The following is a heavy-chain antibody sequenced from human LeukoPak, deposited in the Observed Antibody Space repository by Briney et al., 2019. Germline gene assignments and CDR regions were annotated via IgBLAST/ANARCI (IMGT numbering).Heavy chain of an antibody. D-gene: IGHD6-13*01. CDR2: INNGGGGT. V-gene: IGHV3-23*01. J-gene: IGHJ4*02. Sequence: GGSLRLSCPASGFIFTDYAMSWVRQAPGKGLEWVSSINNGGGGTFFEDSVKGRFTISRDDSKGMVYLQMNSLSAEDTAVYYCARSGLATCHYWGQGTLVTVSS. CDR3: ARSGLATCHY. CDR1: GFIFTDYA.